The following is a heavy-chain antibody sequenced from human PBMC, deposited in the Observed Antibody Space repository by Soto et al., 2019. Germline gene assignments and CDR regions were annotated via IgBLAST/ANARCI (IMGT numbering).Heavy chain of an antibody. V-gene: IGHV4-59*01. CDR3: AVNWNYYYFDY. CDR1: DASISSYY. D-gene: IGHD1-7*01. CDR2: IYYSGTT. J-gene: IGHJ4*03. Sequence: SETLSLTCTVSDASISSYYWSWIRQPPGKGLEWIGYIYYSGTTIYSPSLKSRVTISVDTSKNQFSLKLSSVTAADTAVYYCAVNWNYYYFDYWGQGTTVTVSS.